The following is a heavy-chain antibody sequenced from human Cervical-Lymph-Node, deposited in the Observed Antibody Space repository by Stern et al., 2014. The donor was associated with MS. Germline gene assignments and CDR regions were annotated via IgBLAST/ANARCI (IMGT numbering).Heavy chain of an antibody. CDR1: GYIFSSYG. CDR3: AIMGTDGKDV. D-gene: IGHD5-18*01. V-gene: IGHV1-18*01. CDR2: ISGNNGNA. Sequence: DQLGESGAEVKKPGASVKVSCKASGYIFSSYGISWVRQAPGQGLEWMGWISGNNGNATYAQKLQGRVTMTTDTSTSTGYMELRSLRFDATAMYYCAIMGTDGKDVWGQGTTVTVSS. J-gene: IGHJ6*02.